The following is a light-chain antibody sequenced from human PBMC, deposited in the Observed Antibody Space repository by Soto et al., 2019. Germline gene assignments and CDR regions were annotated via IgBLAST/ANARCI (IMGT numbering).Light chain of an antibody. J-gene: IGLJ1*01. CDR2: GVT. Sequence: QSVLTQPASVSGSLGQSITISCTGSSSDIGTYNYVSWYQHHPGKAPKLVIYGVTNRPSGFSDRFSGSKSVNTASLTISGLQAEDEADYYCGSYTTSSTYVSGSGTKVTVL. CDR1: SSDIGTYNY. V-gene: IGLV2-14*01. CDR3: GSYTTSSTYV.